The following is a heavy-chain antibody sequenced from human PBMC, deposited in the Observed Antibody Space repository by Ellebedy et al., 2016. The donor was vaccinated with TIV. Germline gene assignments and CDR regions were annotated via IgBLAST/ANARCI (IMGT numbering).Heavy chain of an antibody. CDR3: AREDGSGWYRAYFDY. CDR1: GGSISSGGYY. Sequence: SETLSLXCTVSGGSISSGGYYWSWIRQHPGKGLEWIGYIYYSGSTNYNPSLKSRVTISVDTSKNQFSLKLSSVTATDTAVYYCAREDGSGWYRAYFDYWGQGTLVTVSS. CDR2: IYYSGST. D-gene: IGHD6-19*01. J-gene: IGHJ4*02. V-gene: IGHV4-61*08.